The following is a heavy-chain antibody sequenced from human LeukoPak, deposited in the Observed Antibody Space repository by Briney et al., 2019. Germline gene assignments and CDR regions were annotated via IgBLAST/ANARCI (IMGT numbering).Heavy chain of an antibody. CDR1: GGTFSSYA. V-gene: IGHV1-69*13. CDR2: IIPIFGTA. Sequence: SVKVSCKASGGTFSSYAIRWVRQAPGQGLEWMGGIIPIFGTANYAQKFQGRVTITADESTSTAYMELSSLRSEDTAVYYCARGGVVAASPYYFDYWGQGTLVTVSS. CDR3: ARGGVVAASPYYFDY. J-gene: IGHJ4*02. D-gene: IGHD2-15*01.